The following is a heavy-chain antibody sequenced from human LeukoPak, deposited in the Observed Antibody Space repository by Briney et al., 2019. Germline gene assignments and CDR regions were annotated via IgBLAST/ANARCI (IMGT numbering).Heavy chain of an antibody. D-gene: IGHD3-9*01. CDR1: GFTFSSYW. J-gene: IGHJ3*02. Sequence: SGGSLRLPCAASGFTFSSYWMHWVRQAPGKGLVWVSRINSDGSSTSYADSVKGRFTISRDNAKNTLYLQMNSLRAEDTAVYYCARGYYDILTGADDAFDIWGQGTMVTVSS. V-gene: IGHV3-74*01. CDR3: ARGYYDILTGADDAFDI. CDR2: INSDGSST.